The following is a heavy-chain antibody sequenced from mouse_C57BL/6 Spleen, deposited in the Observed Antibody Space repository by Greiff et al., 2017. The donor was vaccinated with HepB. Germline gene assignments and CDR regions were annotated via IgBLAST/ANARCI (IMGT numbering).Heavy chain of an antibody. Sequence: VQLQQSGAELVKPGASVKISCKASGYAFSSYWMNWVKQRPGKGLEWIGQIYPGDGDTNYNGKFKGKATLTADKSSSTAYMQLSSLTSEDSAVYFCARSRFITTVVAEGYFDYWGQGTTLTVSS. J-gene: IGHJ2*01. CDR3: ARSRFITTVVAEGYFDY. D-gene: IGHD1-1*01. CDR1: GYAFSSYW. CDR2: IYPGDGDT. V-gene: IGHV1-80*01.